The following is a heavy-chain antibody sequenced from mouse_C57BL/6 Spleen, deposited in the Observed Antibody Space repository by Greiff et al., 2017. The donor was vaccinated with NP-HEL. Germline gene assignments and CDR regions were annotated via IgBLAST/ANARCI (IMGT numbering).Heavy chain of an antibody. CDR1: GYSITSGYY. Sequence: EVKLMESGPGLVKPSQSLSLTCSVTGYSITSGYYWNWIRQFPGNKLEWMGYISYDGSNNYNPSLKNRISITRDTSKNQFFLKLNSVTTEDTATYDCARAEGYYFDYWGQGTTLTVSS. CDR3: ARAEGYYFDY. V-gene: IGHV3-6*01. CDR2: ISYDGSN. J-gene: IGHJ2*01.